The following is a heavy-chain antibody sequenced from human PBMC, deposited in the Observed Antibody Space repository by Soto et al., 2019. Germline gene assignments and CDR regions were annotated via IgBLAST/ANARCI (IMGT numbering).Heavy chain of an antibody. Sequence: GGSLRLSCAASGFSFSSCAIHWVRQAPGKGLEWVALISYDGSNKYYADSVKGRFTISRDNSKNTLYLQMNSLRAEDTAVYYCARDKRDLRFLEWSYYFDYWGQGTMVTVSS. J-gene: IGHJ4*02. D-gene: IGHD3-3*01. CDR3: ARDKRDLRFLEWSYYFDY. V-gene: IGHV3-30-3*01. CDR2: ISYDGSNK. CDR1: GFSFSSCA.